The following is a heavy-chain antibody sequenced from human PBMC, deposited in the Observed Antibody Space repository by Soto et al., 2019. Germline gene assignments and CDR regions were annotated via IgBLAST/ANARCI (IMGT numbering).Heavy chain of an antibody. D-gene: IGHD3-22*01. CDR2: IYYSGST. CDR1: GGSISSGGYY. CDR3: AREFYYDSSGIGFDS. V-gene: IGHV4-31*03. J-gene: IGHJ4*02. Sequence: SGTLSLTCTVSGGSISSGGYYCNWIRQHPGKGLEWIGYIYYSGSTYYNPSLKSRVTISVDTSKNQFSLKLSSVTAADTAIYYCAREFYYDSSGIGFDSWGQGTLVTVSS.